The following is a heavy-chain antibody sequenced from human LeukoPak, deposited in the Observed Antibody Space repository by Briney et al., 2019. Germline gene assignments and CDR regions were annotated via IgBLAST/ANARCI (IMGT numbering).Heavy chain of an antibody. V-gene: IGHV4-61*01. CDR1: GYSISSGYY. CDR3: TRVSIHGYSDY. D-gene: IGHD5-18*01. Sequence: PSETLSLTCTVSGYSISSGYYWSWIRQPPGKGLEWIGYIYYTGRTKYNPSLKSRVTISVDTSKNQFSLKLSSLTAADTAVYYCTRVSIHGYSDYWGQGTLVTVSS. J-gene: IGHJ4*02. CDR2: IYYTGRT.